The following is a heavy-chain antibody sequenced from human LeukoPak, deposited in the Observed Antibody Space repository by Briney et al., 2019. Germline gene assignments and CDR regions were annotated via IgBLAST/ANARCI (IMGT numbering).Heavy chain of an antibody. J-gene: IGHJ4*02. CDR2: INPNSGGT. CDR3: AREIGCSSTSCYAAFDY. CDR1: GYTFTGYY. Sequence: GTSVKVSCKASGYTFTGYYMHWVRQAPGQGLEWMGWINPNSGGTNYAQKFQGWVTMTRDTSISTAYMELSRLRSDDTAVYYCAREIGCSSTSCYAAFDYWGQGTLVTVSS. V-gene: IGHV1-2*04. D-gene: IGHD2-2*01.